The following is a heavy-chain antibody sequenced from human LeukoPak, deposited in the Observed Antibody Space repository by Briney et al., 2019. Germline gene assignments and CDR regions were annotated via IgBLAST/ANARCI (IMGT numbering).Heavy chain of an antibody. D-gene: IGHD6-13*01. CDR3: ARAAAETPRWFDP. Sequence: ASVRVSCKASGYTFTNYGITWVRQAPGQGREGMGWISVYNGDTNYAQKLQGRLTITTDTSTSTAYMDLRSLRSDDTAVYYCARAAAETPRWFDPWGQGTLVTVSS. J-gene: IGHJ5*02. CDR2: ISVYNGDT. CDR1: GYTFTNYG. V-gene: IGHV1-18*01.